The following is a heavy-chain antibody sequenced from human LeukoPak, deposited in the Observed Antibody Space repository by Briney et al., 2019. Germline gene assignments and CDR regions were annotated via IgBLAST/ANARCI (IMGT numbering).Heavy chain of an antibody. J-gene: IGHJ4*02. V-gene: IGHV4-59*08. D-gene: IGHD5-18*01. Sequence: SETLSLTCTVSGGSISSYYWSWIRQPPGKGLEWIGYIYYSGSTNHNPSLKSRVTISVDTSKNQFSLKLSSVTAADTAVYYCARLYGGYSYGYFDYWGQGTLVTVSS. CDR1: GGSISSYY. CDR3: ARLYGGYSYGYFDY. CDR2: IYYSGST.